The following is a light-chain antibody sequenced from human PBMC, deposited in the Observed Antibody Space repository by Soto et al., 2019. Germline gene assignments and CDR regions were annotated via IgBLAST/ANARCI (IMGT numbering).Light chain of an antibody. CDR2: EVS. J-gene: IGLJ1*01. CDR1: SSDVGGYNY. V-gene: IGLV2-14*01. CDR3: SSYTSSSIDYV. Sequence: QSALTQPASVSGSPGQSITISCTGTSSDVGGYNYVSWYQQHPGKAPKLMIYEVSNRPSGVSNRFSGSKSGNTASLTISGLQAEYDADYYCSSYTSSSIDYVFGTGTKLTVL.